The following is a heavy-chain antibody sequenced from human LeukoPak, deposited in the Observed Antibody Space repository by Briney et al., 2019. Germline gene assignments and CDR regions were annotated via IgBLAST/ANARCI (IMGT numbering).Heavy chain of an antibody. CDR1: GFSISTYW. V-gene: IGHV3-74*01. CDR2: INPDGSTT. D-gene: IGHD6-13*01. J-gene: IGHJ4*02. CDR3: ARDLMGIAYRGAFYY. Sequence: GGSLRPSCAASGFSISTYWIHWVRQAPGKGLVWVSRINPDGSTTYYADSVKGRITISRDNAKNTLYLQMNSLRAEDTAVYYCARDLMGIAYRGAFYYWGQGTLVTVSS.